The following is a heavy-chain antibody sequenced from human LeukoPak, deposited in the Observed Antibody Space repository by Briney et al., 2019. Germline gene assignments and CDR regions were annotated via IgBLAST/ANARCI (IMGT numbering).Heavy chain of an antibody. Sequence: GGSLRLSCAASGFTFSSYAMSWVRQAPGKGLEWVSAISGSGGSTYYADSVKGRFTISRDNSKNTLYLQMNSLRAEDTAVYYCARDLCSSTSCLDDWGQGTLVTVSS. CDR2: ISGSGGST. V-gene: IGHV3-23*01. D-gene: IGHD2-2*01. CDR3: ARDLCSSTSCLDD. J-gene: IGHJ4*02. CDR1: GFTFSSYA.